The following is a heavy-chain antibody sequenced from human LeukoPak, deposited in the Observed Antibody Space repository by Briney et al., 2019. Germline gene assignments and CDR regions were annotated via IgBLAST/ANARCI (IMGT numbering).Heavy chain of an antibody. CDR1: GFTFDDYA. Sequence: QTGGSLRLSCAASGFTFDDYAMHWVRQAPGKGLEWVSGISWNSGSIGYADSVKSRFTISRDNAKNSLYLQMNSLRAEDTAVYYCARWSLGDYWGQGTLVTVSS. V-gene: IGHV3-9*01. D-gene: IGHD5-24*01. J-gene: IGHJ4*02. CDR2: ISWNSGSI. CDR3: ARWSLGDY.